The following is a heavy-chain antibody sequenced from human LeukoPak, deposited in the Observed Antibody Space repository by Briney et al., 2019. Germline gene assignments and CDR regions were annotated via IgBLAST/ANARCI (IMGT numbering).Heavy chain of an antibody. CDR1: GLTFSSYA. J-gene: IGHJ4*02. CDR3: AKGSRSSGGHYFDY. Sequence: GGSLRLSCAASGLTFSSYAMSWVRQAPGMGLEWVSAISGSGSSTYYADSVKGRFTISRDNSKNTLHLQMNSLRAEDTALYYCAKGSRSSGGHYFDYWGQGTLVTVSS. V-gene: IGHV3-23*01. D-gene: IGHD6-13*01. CDR2: ISGSGSST.